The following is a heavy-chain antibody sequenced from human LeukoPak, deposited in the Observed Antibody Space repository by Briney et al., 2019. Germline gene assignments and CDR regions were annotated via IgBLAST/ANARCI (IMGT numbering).Heavy chain of an antibody. Sequence: ASVKVSCKASGYTFSSYYIHWVRQAPGQGFEWMGLINPSGGSTNYAQKFQGRVTMTRDTSTSTVHMELSSLRSEDTAVYYCSRGPSITMVRGGQWYYYMDVWGKGTTVTIPS. D-gene: IGHD3-10*01. CDR1: GYTFSSYY. J-gene: IGHJ6*03. V-gene: IGHV1-46*01. CDR3: SRGPSITMVRGGQWYYYMDV. CDR2: INPSGGST.